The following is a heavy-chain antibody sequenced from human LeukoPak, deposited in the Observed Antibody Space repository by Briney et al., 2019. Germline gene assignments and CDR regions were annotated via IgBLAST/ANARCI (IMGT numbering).Heavy chain of an antibody. J-gene: IGHJ6*02. CDR3: ASNPVRASGSYPIRYFDWYYYYYGMDV. D-gene: IGHD3-9*01. CDR1: GFTVSSNY. CDR2: IYSGGST. V-gene: IGHV3-66*01. Sequence: GGSLRLSSAASGFTVSSNYMSWVRQAPGKGLEWVSVIYSGGSTYYADSVKGRFTISRDNSKNTLYLQMNSLRAEDTAVYYCASNPVRASGSYPIRYFDWYYYYYGMDVWGQGTTVTVSS.